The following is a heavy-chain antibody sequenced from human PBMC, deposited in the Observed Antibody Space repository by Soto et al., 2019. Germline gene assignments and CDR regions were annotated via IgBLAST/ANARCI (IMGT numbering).Heavy chain of an antibody. J-gene: IGHJ4*02. D-gene: IGHD3-22*01. Sequence: EVQLVESGGGLVQPGGSLRLSCAAYGFTFSSYSMNWVRQAPGKGLEWVSYISSSSSTIYYADSVKGRFTISRDNAKNSLYLQMNRLRDEDTAVYYCARGLYYYDSRGYWGYWGQGTLVTVSS. CDR1: GFTFSSYS. CDR3: ARGLYYYDSRGYWGY. CDR2: ISSSSSTI. V-gene: IGHV3-48*02.